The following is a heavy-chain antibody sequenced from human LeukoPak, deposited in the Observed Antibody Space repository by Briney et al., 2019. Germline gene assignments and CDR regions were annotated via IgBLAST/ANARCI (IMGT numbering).Heavy chain of an antibody. Sequence: EASVKLSCKASGGTFSSYTISWVRQAPGQGLEWMGRIITILGIANYAQKLQGRVTITADKSTSPAYRELSSLRSEDTAVYYCARDIVVVPAAIAHAFDIWGQGTMVTVSP. V-gene: IGHV1-69*10. D-gene: IGHD2-2*02. CDR1: GGTFSSYT. CDR2: IITILGIA. CDR3: ARDIVVVPAAIAHAFDI. J-gene: IGHJ3*02.